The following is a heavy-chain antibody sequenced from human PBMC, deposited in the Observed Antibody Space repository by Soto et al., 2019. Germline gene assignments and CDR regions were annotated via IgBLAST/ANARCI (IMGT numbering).Heavy chain of an antibody. Sequence: GASVKVSCKASGYTFTSYAMHWVRQAPGQRLEWMGWINAGNGNTKYSQKFQGRVTITRDTSASTAYMEPSSLRSEDTAVYYCARIKLLWFGELPEAPFDYWGQGTLVTVSS. J-gene: IGHJ4*02. CDR1: GYTFTSYA. CDR2: INAGNGNT. D-gene: IGHD3-10*01. CDR3: ARIKLLWFGELPEAPFDY. V-gene: IGHV1-3*01.